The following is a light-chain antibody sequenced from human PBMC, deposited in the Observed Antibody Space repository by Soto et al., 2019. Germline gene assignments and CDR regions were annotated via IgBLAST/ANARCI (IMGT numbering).Light chain of an antibody. V-gene: IGKV1-39*01. Sequence: DIPMPQSPSSLSASVGERVIITCRAREPIPRYLNWYQSKPGKAPRLLISAATTLESGVPSRFSASHSGTAFTLTISSLQTEDLATYYCQQSYSNPLTFGGGTKVEI. CDR2: AAT. CDR3: QQSYSNPLT. CDR1: EPIPRY. J-gene: IGKJ4*01.